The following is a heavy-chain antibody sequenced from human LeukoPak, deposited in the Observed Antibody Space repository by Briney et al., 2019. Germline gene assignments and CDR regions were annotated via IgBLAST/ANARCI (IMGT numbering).Heavy chain of an antibody. CDR3: ARVLGGWPSI. D-gene: IGHD6-19*01. J-gene: IGHJ4*02. CDR2: IYHSGST. CDR1: GYSISSGYY. V-gene: IGHV4-38-2*02. Sequence: PSETLSLTCTVSGYSISSGYYWGWIRQPPGKGLEWIGSIYHSGSTYYNPSLKSRVTISVDTSKNQFSLKLSSVTAADTAVYYCARVLGGWPSIWGQGTLVTVSS.